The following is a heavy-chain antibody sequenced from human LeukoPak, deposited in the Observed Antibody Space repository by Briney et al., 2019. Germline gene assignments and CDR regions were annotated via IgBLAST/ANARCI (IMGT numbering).Heavy chain of an antibody. CDR2: ISWNSGSI. CDR1: GFTFDDYA. Sequence: PGGSLRLSCAASGFTFDDYAMHWVRQAPGKGLEWVSGISWNSGSIGYADSVKGRFTISRDNAKNSLYLQMSSLRAEDMALYYCAKDNYYDSSGYLDYWGQGTLVTVSS. V-gene: IGHV3-9*03. D-gene: IGHD3-22*01. J-gene: IGHJ4*02. CDR3: AKDNYYDSSGYLDY.